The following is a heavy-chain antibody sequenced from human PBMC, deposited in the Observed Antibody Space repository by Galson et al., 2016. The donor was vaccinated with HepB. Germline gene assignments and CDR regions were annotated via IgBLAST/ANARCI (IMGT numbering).Heavy chain of an antibody. D-gene: IGHD3-10*01. CDR1: GFSLSSSGVG. CDR3: AHWGEQIRGYWYFDL. Sequence: PALVKPTQTLTLTRTFSGFSLSSSGVGVGWIRQPPGKALEWLALIYWDDDKRYSPSLKSRLTITKDTSKNQVVLTMTNMDPVDTATYYCAHWGEQIRGYWYFDLWGRGTLVTVSS. CDR2: IYWDDDK. V-gene: IGHV2-5*02. J-gene: IGHJ2*01.